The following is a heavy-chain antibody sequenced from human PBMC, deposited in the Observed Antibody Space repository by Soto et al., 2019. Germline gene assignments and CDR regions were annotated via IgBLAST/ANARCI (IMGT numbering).Heavy chain of an antibody. J-gene: IGHJ3*02. V-gene: IGHV1-18*04. Sequence: ASVKVSCKASGYTFTSYGISWVRQAPGQGLEWMGWISAYHGNTNYAQKLQVRVTMTTDTPTSTAYMELRSLRSDDTAVYYCARGSPRRAMDAFDIWGQGTMVPVSS. CDR1: GYTFTSYG. CDR3: ARGSPRRAMDAFDI. CDR2: ISAYHGNT.